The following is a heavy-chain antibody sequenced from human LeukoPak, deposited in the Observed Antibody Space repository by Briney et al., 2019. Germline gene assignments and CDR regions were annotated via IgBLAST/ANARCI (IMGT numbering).Heavy chain of an antibody. Sequence: PSETLSLTCTVSGGSISSYYWSWIRQPAGKGLEWIGRIYTSGSTNYNPSLKSRVTMSVDTSKNQFSLKLSSVTAADTAVYYCARSHCSSTSCRYYYYYYYMDVWGKGTTVTISS. J-gene: IGHJ6*03. V-gene: IGHV4-4*07. CDR1: GGSISSYY. D-gene: IGHD2-2*01. CDR2: IYTSGST. CDR3: ARSHCSSTSCRYYYYYYYMDV.